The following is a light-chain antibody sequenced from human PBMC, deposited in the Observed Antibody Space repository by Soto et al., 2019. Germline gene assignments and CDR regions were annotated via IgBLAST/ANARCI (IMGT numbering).Light chain of an antibody. J-gene: IGLJ2*01. CDR1: SGDVGSYTL. CDR3: CSYDSSSTLV. V-gene: IGLV2-23*01. Sequence: QSVLTQPPSVSGAPGQRVTISCTGTSGDVGSYTLVSWYQQHPGKAPKLMIYEGSKRPSGVSNRFSGSKSGNTASLTISGLQAEDEADYYCCSYDSSSTLVFGGGTKLTVL. CDR2: EGS.